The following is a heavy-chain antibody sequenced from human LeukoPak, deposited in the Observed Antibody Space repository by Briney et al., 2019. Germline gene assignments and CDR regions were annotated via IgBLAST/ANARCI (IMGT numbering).Heavy chain of an antibody. CDR1: GGTFSSYA. CDR2: IIPIFGTA. D-gene: IGHD6-13*01. J-gene: IGHJ6*04. Sequence: GASVKVSCKASGGTFSSYAISWVRQAPGQGLEWMGGIIPIFGTANYAQKFQGRVTITADESTSTAYMELSSLRSEDTAVYYCARGKIAAAGYYYYGMDVWRKGTTVTVSS. CDR3: ARGKIAAAGYYYYGMDV. V-gene: IGHV1-69*13.